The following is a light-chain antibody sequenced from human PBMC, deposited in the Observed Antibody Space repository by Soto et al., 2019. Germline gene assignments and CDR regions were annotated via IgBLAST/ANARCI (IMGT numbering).Light chain of an antibody. J-gene: IGLJ3*02. CDR2: YDN. CDR1: NSNIGSNT. Sequence: QSVLTQPPSASGTPGQRVTISCSGSNSNIGSNTVNWYQQLPGTAPKLLIYYDNLRPSGVPDRISGSKSGTSASLAISGLQSEDEADYYCAAWDDSLHGPMMFGGGTKLTVL. CDR3: AAWDDSLHGPMM. V-gene: IGLV1-44*01.